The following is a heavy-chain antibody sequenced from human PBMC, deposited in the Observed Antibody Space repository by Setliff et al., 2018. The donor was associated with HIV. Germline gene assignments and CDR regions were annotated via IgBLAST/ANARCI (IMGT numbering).Heavy chain of an antibody. D-gene: IGHD4-4*01. CDR1: GYTFTSYD. J-gene: IGHJ4*02. CDR2: IFLRNGET. V-gene: IGHV1-69-2*01. Sequence: ASVKVSCKASGYTFTSYDINWVQQAPGGRLAWMGRIFLRNGETRYSENFQGRLTITADTSIDTAYMDLSSLRSEDTAVYYCTTTYVRDDYNFDFWGQGSLVTVSS. CDR3: TTTYVRDDYNFDF.